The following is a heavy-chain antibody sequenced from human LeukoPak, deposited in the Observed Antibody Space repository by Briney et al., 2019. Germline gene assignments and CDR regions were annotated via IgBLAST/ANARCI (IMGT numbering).Heavy chain of an antibody. CDR3: AHGAMYQLDY. Sequence: PSETLSLTCTVSGGSISSSSYYWGWIRQPPGKGLEWVSGIIGGAGSTYYADSVKGRFTISGDNSKNTLFLQMNSLRAEDTAVYYCAHGAMYQLDYWGQGTLVTVSS. CDR1: GGSISSSSYY. V-gene: IGHV3-23*01. D-gene: IGHD2-2*01. J-gene: IGHJ4*02. CDR2: IIGGAGST.